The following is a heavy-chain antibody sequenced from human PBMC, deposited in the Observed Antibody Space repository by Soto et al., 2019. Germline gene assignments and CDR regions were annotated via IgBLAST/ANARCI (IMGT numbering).Heavy chain of an antibody. CDR2: ISSSSSTI. D-gene: IGHD2-2*01. J-gene: IGHJ6*02. V-gene: IGHV3-48*02. CDR1: GFTFSSYS. CDR3: ARDDVVVPAARVGMDV. Sequence: GGSLRLSCAASGFTFSSYSMNWVRQAPGKGLEWVSYISSSSSTIYYADSVKGRFTISRDNAKNSLYLQMNSLRDEDTAVYYCARDDVVVPAARVGMDVWGQGTTVTVSS.